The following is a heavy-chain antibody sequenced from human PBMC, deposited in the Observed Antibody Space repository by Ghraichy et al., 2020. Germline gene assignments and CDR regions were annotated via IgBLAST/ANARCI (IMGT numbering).Heavy chain of an antibody. J-gene: IGHJ6*02. CDR1: GFTFSSYA. D-gene: IGHD3-10*01. CDR3: AKDQGSGTVDSSYYGMDV. V-gene: IGHV3-23*01. CDR2: ISGSGDST. Sequence: GGSLRLSCVASGFTFSSYAMNWVRQAPGKGLEWVSGISGSGDSTYSADSVQGRFTISRDNSKDTLYLQMNSLRAEDTAVYYCAKDQGSGTVDSSYYGMDVWGQGTTVTVSS.